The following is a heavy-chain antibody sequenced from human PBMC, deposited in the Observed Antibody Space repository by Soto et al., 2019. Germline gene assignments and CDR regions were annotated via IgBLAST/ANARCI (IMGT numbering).Heavy chain of an antibody. V-gene: IGHV3-48*03. Sequence: PGGSLRLSCAASGFAFSNYEMNRVRQAPGKGLEVVSYISLGGSTIYYADSVKGRFTISRDDAKDSLYLEMDSLRADDTAVYYCARESFSASPNFFDYWGQGTLVTVSS. CDR3: ARESFSASPNFFDY. CDR1: GFAFSNYE. CDR2: ISLGGSTI. J-gene: IGHJ4*02. D-gene: IGHD1-26*01.